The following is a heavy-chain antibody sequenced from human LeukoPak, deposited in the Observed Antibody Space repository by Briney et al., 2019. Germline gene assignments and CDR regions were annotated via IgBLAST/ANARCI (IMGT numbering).Heavy chain of an antibody. Sequence: ASETPSLTCTVSGGSISSYYWSWIRQPPGKGLEWIGYIYYSGSTNYNPSLKSRVTISVDTSKNQFSLKLSSVTAADTSVYYCARRRGDGDYRPESWGQGTLVTVSS. CDR3: ARRRGDGDYRPES. J-gene: IGHJ5*02. D-gene: IGHD4-17*01. CDR1: GGSISSYY. V-gene: IGHV4-59*08. CDR2: IYYSGST.